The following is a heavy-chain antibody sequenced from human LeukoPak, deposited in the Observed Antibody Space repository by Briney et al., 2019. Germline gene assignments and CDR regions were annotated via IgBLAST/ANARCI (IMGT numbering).Heavy chain of an antibody. D-gene: IGHD6-13*01. CDR1: GGTFSSYA. CDR3: ARGMSSSLNWLDP. Sequence: GASVKVSCKASGGTFSSYAISWVRQAPGQGLEWMGGIIPIFGTANYAQKFQGRVTITTDESTSTAYMELSSLRSDDTAVYYCARGMSSSLNWLDPWGQGTLVTVSS. J-gene: IGHJ5*02. V-gene: IGHV1-69*05. CDR2: IIPIFGTA.